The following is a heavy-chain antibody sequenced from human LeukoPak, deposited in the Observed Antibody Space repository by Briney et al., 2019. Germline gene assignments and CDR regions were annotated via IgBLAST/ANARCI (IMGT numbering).Heavy chain of an antibody. Sequence: SGGSLRLSCAASGFTFSSYRMNWVRQAPGKGQEWVSLISSNSSHTHNADSVKGRFTISRDNAKNSLYLEMNSLRVEDTAVYYCARTRDGYNFGPFDCWGQGTLVTVSS. CDR3: ARTRDGYNFGPFDC. CDR2: ISSNSSHT. V-gene: IGHV3-21*01. CDR1: GFTFSSYR. D-gene: IGHD5-24*01. J-gene: IGHJ4*02.